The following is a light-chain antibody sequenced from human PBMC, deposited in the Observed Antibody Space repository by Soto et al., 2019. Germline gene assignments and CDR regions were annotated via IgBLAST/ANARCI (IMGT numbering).Light chain of an antibody. Sequence: EIVLTQSPGTLSLSPGERATLSCRASQSVSSSYLAWYQQKPGQAPRLLIYCASSRATGIPGRFSGSGSGTDFTLTIIRLEPEDFGVYYCQQYGRSPFTFGPGTKVAIK. CDR1: QSVSSSY. CDR2: CAS. V-gene: IGKV3-20*01. CDR3: QQYGRSPFT. J-gene: IGKJ3*01.